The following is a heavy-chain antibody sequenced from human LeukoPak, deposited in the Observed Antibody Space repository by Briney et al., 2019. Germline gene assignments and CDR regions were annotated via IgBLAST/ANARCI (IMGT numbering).Heavy chain of an antibody. Sequence: TGGSLRLSCAPSGFTFDNFAMTWVRQAPGKGLEWVSEITGSGGSTYYADSVKGRFTISRDNSKNTLYLQMNSLRAEDTAVYYCAKVPTGVVSGYYFDYWGQGTLVTVSS. J-gene: IGHJ4*02. V-gene: IGHV3-23*01. D-gene: IGHD2-2*01. CDR2: ITGSGGST. CDR1: GFTFDNFA. CDR3: AKVPTGVVSGYYFDY.